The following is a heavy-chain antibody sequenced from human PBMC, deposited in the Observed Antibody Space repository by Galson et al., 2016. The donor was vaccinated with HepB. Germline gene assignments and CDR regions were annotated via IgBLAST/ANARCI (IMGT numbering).Heavy chain of an antibody. CDR2: IIPIFGTA. V-gene: IGHV1-69*13. J-gene: IGHJ6*02. Sequence: SVKVSCKASGGTFSNYAISWVRQAPGQGLEWMGGIIPIFGTANYAQKFQGRVTITADESTSTAYMELSSLRSEDTAVYYCASKAGYSYGLFGMDVWGQGTTVTVSS. CDR3: ASKAGYSYGLFGMDV. CDR1: GGTFSNYA. D-gene: IGHD5-18*01.